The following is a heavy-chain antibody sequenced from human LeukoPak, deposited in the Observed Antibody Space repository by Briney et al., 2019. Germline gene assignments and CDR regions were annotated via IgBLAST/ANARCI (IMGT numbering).Heavy chain of an antibody. CDR2: IYHSGST. J-gene: IGHJ4*02. CDR3: ARALGIAVFY. V-gene: IGHV4-30-2*01. D-gene: IGHD6-19*01. Sequence: PSQTLSLTCTVSGGSISSGGYYWSWIRQPPGKGLEWIGYIYHSGSTYYNPSLKSRVTISVDRSKNQFPLKLSSVTAADTAVYYCARALGIAVFYWGQGTLVTVSS. CDR1: GGSISSGGYY.